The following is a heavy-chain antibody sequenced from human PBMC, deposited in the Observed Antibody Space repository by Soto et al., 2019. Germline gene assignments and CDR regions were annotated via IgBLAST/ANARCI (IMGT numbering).Heavy chain of an antibody. D-gene: IGHD6-6*01. CDR2: IYSGGST. V-gene: IGHV3-53*04. J-gene: IGHJ6*03. Sequence: EVQLVESGGGLVQPGGSLRLSCAASGFTVSSNYMSWVRQAPGKGLEWVSVIYSGGSTYYADSVKGRFTISRHNSKNTLYLQMNSLRAEDTAVYYCARQASSSSCVISPHMDVWGKGTTVTVSS. CDR1: GFTVSSNY. CDR3: ARQASSSSCVISPHMDV.